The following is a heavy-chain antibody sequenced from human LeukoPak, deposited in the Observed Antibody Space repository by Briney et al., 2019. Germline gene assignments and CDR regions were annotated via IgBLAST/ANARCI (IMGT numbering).Heavy chain of an antibody. CDR3: ARVYDSSGYYMNWFDP. V-gene: IGHV4-59*01. CDR1: GGSIKNYY. J-gene: IGHJ5*02. D-gene: IGHD3-22*01. CDR2: IYYSGNT. Sequence: PSETLSLTCTVSGGSIKNYYWSWIRQPPGKGLDWIGYIYYSGNTNYNPSLKSRVTMSVDTSKKQFSLKLSSVTAADTAVYYCARVYDSSGYYMNWFDPWGQGTLVTVSS.